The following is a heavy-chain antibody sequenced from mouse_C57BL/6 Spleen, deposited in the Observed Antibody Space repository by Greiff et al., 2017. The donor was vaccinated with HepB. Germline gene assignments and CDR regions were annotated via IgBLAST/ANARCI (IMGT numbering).Heavy chain of an antibody. CDR1: GYTFTSYW. CDR2: INPSSGYT. D-gene: IGHD2-1*01. V-gene: IGHV1-7*01. Sequence: VKLMESGAELAKPGASVKLSCKASGYTFTSYWMHWVKQRPGQGLEWIGYINPSSGYTKYNQKFKDKATLTADKSSSTAYMQLSSLTYEDSAVYYCARRVYSPYYAMDYWGQGTSVTVSS. J-gene: IGHJ4*01. CDR3: ARRVYSPYYAMDY.